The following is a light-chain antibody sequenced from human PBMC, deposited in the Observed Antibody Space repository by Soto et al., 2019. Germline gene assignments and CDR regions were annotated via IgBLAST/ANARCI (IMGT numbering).Light chain of an antibody. Sequence: EIVLTQSPGTLSLSPGERATLSCRASQSVSSGYLAGYQQKPGQAPRLLIYGASTRATGIPDRFSGSGSGTDFTLTISRLEPEDFAVYYCEQRITFGQGTRLEIK. CDR3: EQRIT. CDR2: GAS. V-gene: IGKV3-20*01. CDR1: QSVSSGY. J-gene: IGKJ5*01.